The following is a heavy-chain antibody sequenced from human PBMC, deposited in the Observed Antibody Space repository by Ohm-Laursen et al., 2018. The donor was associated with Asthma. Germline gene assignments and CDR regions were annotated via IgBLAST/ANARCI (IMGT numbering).Heavy chain of an antibody. CDR3: ARDPYYSSSWIYYYYGMDV. CDR1: GFTFSSYG. D-gene: IGHD6-13*01. V-gene: IGHV3-30*19. Sequence: SLRLSCTASGFTFSSYGMHWVRQAPGKGLEWVAVISYDGSNKYYADSVKGRFTISRDNSKNTLYLQMNSLRAEDTAVYYCARDPYYSSSWIYYYYGMDVWGQGTTVTVSS. CDR2: ISYDGSNK. J-gene: IGHJ6*02.